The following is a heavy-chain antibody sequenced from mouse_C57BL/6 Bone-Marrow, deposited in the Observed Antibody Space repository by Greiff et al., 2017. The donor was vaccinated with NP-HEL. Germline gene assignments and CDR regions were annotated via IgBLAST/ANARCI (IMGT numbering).Heavy chain of an antibody. D-gene: IGHD2-2*01. CDR3: ARGARELWLRRGFAY. CDR2: IDPEDGET. Sequence: VQLQQSGAELVKPGASVKLSCTASGFNIKDYYMHWVKQRTEQGLEWIGRIDPEDGETKYAPKFQGKATITADTSSNTAYLQLSSLTSEDTAVYYGARGARELWLRRGFAYWGQGTLVTVSA. J-gene: IGHJ3*01. CDR1: GFNIKDYY. V-gene: IGHV14-2*01.